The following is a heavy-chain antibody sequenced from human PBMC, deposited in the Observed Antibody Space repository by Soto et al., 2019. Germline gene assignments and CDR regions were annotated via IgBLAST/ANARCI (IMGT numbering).Heavy chain of an antibody. CDR2: INPSGGST. V-gene: IGHV1-46*01. J-gene: IGHJ3*02. CDR1: GYTFTSYY. D-gene: IGHD3-22*01. CDR3: ARDYRSTYYYDSSGYPGAFDT. Sequence: ASVKVSCKASGYTFTSYYMHWVRQAPGQGLEWMGIINPSGGSTSYAQKFQGRVTMTRDTSTSTVYMELSSLRSEDTAVYYCARDYRSTYYYDSSGYPGAFDTWGQGTMVTVSS.